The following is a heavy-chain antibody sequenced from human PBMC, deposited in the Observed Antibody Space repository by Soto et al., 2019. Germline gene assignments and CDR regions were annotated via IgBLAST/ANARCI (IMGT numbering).Heavy chain of an antibody. Sequence: GGSLRLSCAASGFTFSSYAMSWVRQAPGKGPEWVSAISGSGGSTYYADSVKGRFTISRDNSKNTLYLQMNSLRAEDTAVYYCAKELLLWFGELSRGPNWFDPWGQGTLVTVSS. CDR1: GFTFSSYA. J-gene: IGHJ5*02. CDR2: ISGSGGST. CDR3: AKELLLWFGELSRGPNWFDP. V-gene: IGHV3-23*01. D-gene: IGHD3-10*01.